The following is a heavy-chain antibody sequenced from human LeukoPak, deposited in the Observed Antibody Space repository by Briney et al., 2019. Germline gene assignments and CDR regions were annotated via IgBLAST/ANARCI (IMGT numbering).Heavy chain of an antibody. Sequence: ASVKVSCMATGYTFTSYGCSWVRQAPAQGLEWMGWISAYNGNTNYAQKLQGRVTMTTDTSTSTAYMELRSLRSDDTAVYYCARVGYYCDSSGYCVYWSQGTLVTVSS. CDR1: GYTFTSYG. J-gene: IGHJ4*02. CDR2: ISAYNGNT. CDR3: ARVGYYCDSSGYCVY. D-gene: IGHD3-22*01. V-gene: IGHV1-18*01.